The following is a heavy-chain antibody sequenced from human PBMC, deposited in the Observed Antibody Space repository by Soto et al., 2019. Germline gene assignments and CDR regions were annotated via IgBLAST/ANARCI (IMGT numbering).Heavy chain of an antibody. CDR2: INPYGGST. D-gene: IGHD6-13*01. CDR1: GYTFTSHY. CDR3: ARDLAVAGL. J-gene: IGHJ4*02. V-gene: IGHV1-46*01. Sequence: QVQLVQSGAEVKKPGASVKVSCKASGYTFTSHYIHWVRQAPGQGLEWMAIINPYGGSTNYAQKFRGRVTLTMDTSTSTVYMEVSSLRSEDTAVYYCARDLAVAGLWGQGTLVTVSS.